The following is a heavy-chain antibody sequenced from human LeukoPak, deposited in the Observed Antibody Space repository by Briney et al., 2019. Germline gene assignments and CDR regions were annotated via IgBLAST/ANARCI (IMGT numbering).Heavy chain of an antibody. Sequence: PSETLSLTCTVSGGSISSSGYYWGWIRQPPGKGLEWIASIYYSGSTYYNPSLKSRVTISVDTSKNQFSLKLSSVTAADTAVYYCARAYSSYDFWSGYNDYYYYYMDVWGKGTTVTVSS. J-gene: IGHJ6*03. CDR1: GGSISSSGYY. V-gene: IGHV4-39*07. D-gene: IGHD3-3*01. CDR2: IYYSGST. CDR3: ARAYSSYDFWSGYNDYYYYYMDV.